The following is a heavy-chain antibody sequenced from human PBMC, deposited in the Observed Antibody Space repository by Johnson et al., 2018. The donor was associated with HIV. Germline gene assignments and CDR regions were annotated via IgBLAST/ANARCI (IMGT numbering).Heavy chain of an antibody. CDR2: IWYDGSNK. CDR1: GFTFSSYG. Sequence: QVQLVESGGGVVQPGRSLRLSCAASGFTFSSYGMHWVRQAPGKGLEWVAVIWYDGSNKYYADSVKGRFTISRDDSKNTLYLQMNSLKTEDTAVYYCTTGWGSKGDAFDIWGQGTMVTVSS. J-gene: IGHJ3*02. V-gene: IGHV3-33*01. D-gene: IGHD3-16*01. CDR3: TTGWGSKGDAFDI.